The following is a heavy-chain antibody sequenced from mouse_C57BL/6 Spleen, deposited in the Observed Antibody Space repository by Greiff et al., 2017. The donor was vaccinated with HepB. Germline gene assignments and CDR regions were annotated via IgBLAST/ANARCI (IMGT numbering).Heavy chain of an antibody. J-gene: IGHJ2*01. V-gene: IGHV1-42*01. CDR2: INPSTGGT. Sequence: EVQLQQSGPELVKPGASVKISCKASGYSFTGYYMNWVKQSPEKGLEWIGEINPSTGGTTYNQKFKAKATLTVDKSSSTAYMQLKSLTSEDAAVYYCTRHGSSFFDYWGQGTTLTVSS. CDR3: TRHGSSFFDY. D-gene: IGHD1-1*01. CDR1: GYSFTGYY.